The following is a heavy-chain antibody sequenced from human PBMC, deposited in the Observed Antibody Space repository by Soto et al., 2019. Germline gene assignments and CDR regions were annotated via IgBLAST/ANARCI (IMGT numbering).Heavy chain of an antibody. J-gene: IGHJ4*02. CDR2: LIHIFGTG. D-gene: IGHD5-18*01. CDR3: ARGNDRDGYSTGDY. CDR1: GGTFSSYA. Sequence: QVQLVQSGAEVKKPGSSVKVSCKASGGTFSSYAISWVRQAPGQGLEWMGGLIHIFGTGNYAQKFQRRVTITADESTSTAYMELSSLRSEDTAVYYCARGNDRDGYSTGDYWGQGTLVTVSS. V-gene: IGHV1-69*12.